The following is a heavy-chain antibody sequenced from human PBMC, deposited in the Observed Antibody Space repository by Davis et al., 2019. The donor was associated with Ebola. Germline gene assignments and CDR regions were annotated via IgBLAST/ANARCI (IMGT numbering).Heavy chain of an antibody. CDR1: GGSISSSSYY. D-gene: IGHD6-13*01. CDR2: IYYSGST. J-gene: IGHJ5*02. Sequence: PSETLSLTCTVSGGSISSSSYYWGWIRQPPGKGLEWIGSIYYSGSTYYNPSLKSRVTISVDTSKNQFSLKLSSVTAADTAVYYCARAHYSSSWYVGCFRCLSWFDPWGQGTLVTVSS. CDR3: ARAHYSSSWYVGCFRCLSWFDP. V-gene: IGHV4-39*07.